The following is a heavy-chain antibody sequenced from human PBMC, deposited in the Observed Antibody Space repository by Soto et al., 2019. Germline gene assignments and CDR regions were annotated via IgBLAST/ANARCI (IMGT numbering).Heavy chain of an antibody. J-gene: IGHJ4*02. D-gene: IGHD3-10*01. CDR3: ARDWGGLGY. CDR1: GFPFSKYW. CDR2: IIKDGSEK. Sequence: GHLRLSRAASGFPFSKYWMTWVRQAPGKGLEWVANIIKDGSEKSYVDSVKGRFTISSDNAKNSRDLERNSLRVEDTDVYYCARDWGGLGYWGQGTLVTVSS. V-gene: IGHV3-7*03.